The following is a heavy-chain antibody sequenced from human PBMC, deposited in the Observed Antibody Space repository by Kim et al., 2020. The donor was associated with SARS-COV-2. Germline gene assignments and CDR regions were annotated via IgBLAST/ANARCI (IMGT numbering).Heavy chain of an antibody. Sequence: YADSVKGRFTISRDNAKNSLYLQMNSLRAEDTAVYYCAREWELLERAFDIWGQGTMVTVSS. V-gene: IGHV3-21*01. D-gene: IGHD1-26*01. CDR3: AREWELLERAFDI. J-gene: IGHJ3*02.